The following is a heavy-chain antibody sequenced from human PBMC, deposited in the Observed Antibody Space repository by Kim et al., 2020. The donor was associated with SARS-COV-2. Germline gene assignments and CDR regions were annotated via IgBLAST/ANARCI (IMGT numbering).Heavy chain of an antibody. J-gene: IGHJ4*02. CDR3: ARDFSGWSGGGNY. Sequence: VKGRFTISRDNSKNPLYLQMNSLRAEDTAVYYWARDFSGWSGGGNYWGQGTLVTVSS. V-gene: IGHV3-30*07. D-gene: IGHD3-10*01.